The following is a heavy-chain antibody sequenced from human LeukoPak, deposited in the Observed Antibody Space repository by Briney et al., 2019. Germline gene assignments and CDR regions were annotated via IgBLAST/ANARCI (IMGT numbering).Heavy chain of an antibody. CDR1: GDSVSSNSAA. J-gene: IGHJ6*02. CDR2: TYYRSKWYN. V-gene: IGHV6-1*01. Sequence: SQTLSLTCAISGDSVSSNSAAWNWIRQSPSRGLEWLGRTYYRSKWYNDYAVSVKSRITIDPDTSKNQFSLQLNSVTPEDTAVYYCAGDRAAARSVYYYYGMDVWGQGTTVTVSS. D-gene: IGHD6-13*01. CDR3: AGDRAAARSVYYYYGMDV.